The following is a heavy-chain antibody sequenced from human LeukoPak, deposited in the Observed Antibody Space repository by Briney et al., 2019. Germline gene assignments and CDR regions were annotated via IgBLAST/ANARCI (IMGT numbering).Heavy chain of an antibody. Sequence: PSETLSLTCAVYVGSFSGYYWSWIRQPPGKGLEWIGEINHSGSTNYNSSLKSRVTISVDMSKNQFSLKLSSVTAADTAVHYCARGYYGSGSHCCHMDVWGKGTTITVS. J-gene: IGHJ6*03. V-gene: IGHV4-34*01. D-gene: IGHD3-10*01. CDR2: INHSGST. CDR1: VGSFSGYY. CDR3: ARGYYGSGSHCCHMDV.